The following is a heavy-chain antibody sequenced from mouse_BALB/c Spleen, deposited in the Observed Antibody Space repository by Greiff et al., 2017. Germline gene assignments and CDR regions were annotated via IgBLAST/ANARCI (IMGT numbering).Heavy chain of an antibody. CDR3: TREDRYYAMDY. J-gene: IGHJ4*01. CDR1: GYTFTSYY. V-gene: IGHV1S81*02. D-gene: IGHD2-14*01. CDR2: INPSNGGT. Sequence: QVQLKQSGAELVKPGASVKLSCKASGYTFTSYYMYWVKQRPGQGLEWIGEINPSNGGTNFNEKFKSKATLTVDKSSSTAYMQLSSLTSEDSAVYYCTREDRYYAMDYWGQGTSVTVSS.